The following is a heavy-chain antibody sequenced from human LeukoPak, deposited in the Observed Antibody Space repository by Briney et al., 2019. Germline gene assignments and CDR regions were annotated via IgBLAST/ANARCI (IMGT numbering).Heavy chain of an antibody. CDR3: ARLRVRGYGYGPWEGPTWLDY. J-gene: IGHJ4*02. D-gene: IGHD5-18*01. CDR1: GFTLSSSWM. Sequence: GSLRLSCAASGFTLSSSWMSWVRQAPGKGLEWIRTIYYTGSTYYNPSLKSRVSISVDTSKNQFSLKLSSVTAADTAVYYCARLRVRGYGYGPWEGPTWLDYWGQGTLVTVSS. V-gene: IGHV4-4*02. CDR2: IYYTGST.